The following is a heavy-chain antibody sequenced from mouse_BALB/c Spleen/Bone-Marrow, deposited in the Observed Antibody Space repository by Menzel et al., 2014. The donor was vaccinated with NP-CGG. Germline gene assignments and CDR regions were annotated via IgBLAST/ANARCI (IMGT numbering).Heavy chain of an antibody. CDR1: GFTFSSYG. J-gene: IGHJ4*01. CDR2: ISNGGTFT. V-gene: IGHV5-6*01. Sequence: VQLKQSGGDLVKPGGSLKLSCAASGFTFSSYGFFWVRQTPDKGLEWVATISNGGTFTYYPDSVKGRFTISRDNAKNTLYLQMSSLKSEDTAMYYCSRRQSGNYAKDYWGQGTSVTVSP. CDR3: SRRQSGNYAKDY.